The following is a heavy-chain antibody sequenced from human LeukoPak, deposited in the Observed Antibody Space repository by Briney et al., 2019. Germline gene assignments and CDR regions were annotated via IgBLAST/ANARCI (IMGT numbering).Heavy chain of an antibody. J-gene: IGHJ4*02. Sequence: GSLRLSCAASGFTFSSYAITWVRQAPGKGLEWVSYISSSGSTIYYADSVKGRFTISRDNAKNSLYLQMNSLRAEDTAVYYCARNRVVVPAAAFDYWGQGTQVTVSS. CDR2: ISSSGSTI. CDR1: GFTFSSYA. V-gene: IGHV3-48*04. D-gene: IGHD2-2*01. CDR3: ARNRVVVPAAAFDY.